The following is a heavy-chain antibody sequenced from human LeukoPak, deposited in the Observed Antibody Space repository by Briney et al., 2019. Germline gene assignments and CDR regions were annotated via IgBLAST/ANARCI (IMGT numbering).Heavy chain of an antibody. V-gene: IGHV3-21*01. CDR3: ARDRLWAAQFDY. CDR2: ISSSSSYI. D-gene: IGHD3/OR15-3a*01. CDR1: GFTFSSYS. Sequence: AGGSLRLSCAASGFTFSSYSMNWVRQAPGKGLEWVSSISSSSSYIYYADSVKGRFTISRDNAKKSLYLQVNSLRAEDTAVYYCARDRLWAAQFDYWGQGTLVTVSS. J-gene: IGHJ4*02.